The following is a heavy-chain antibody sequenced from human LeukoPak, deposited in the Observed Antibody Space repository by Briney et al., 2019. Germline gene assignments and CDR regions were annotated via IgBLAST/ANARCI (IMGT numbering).Heavy chain of an antibody. CDR2: ISGSGART. V-gene: IGHV3-23*01. J-gene: IGHJ4*02. D-gene: IGHD6-19*01. Sequence: GGSLRLSCTTSGFTFSNYGMSWVRQAPGKGLEWVSAISGSGARTYYADSEKGRFITSRDNSKNTLYLQMNSLRAEDTAVYYCARVLAVAGVWGQGTLVTVSS. CDR1: GFTFSNYG. CDR3: ARVLAVAGV.